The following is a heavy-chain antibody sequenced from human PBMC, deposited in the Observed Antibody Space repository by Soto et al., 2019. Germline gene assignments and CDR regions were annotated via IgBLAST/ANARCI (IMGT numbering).Heavy chain of an antibody. CDR1: GFTFSSYG. V-gene: IGHV3-33*01. Sequence: PXGSLRLSCAASGFTFSSYGMHWVRQAPGKGLEWVAVIWYDGSNKYYADSVKGRFTISRDNSKNTLYLQMNSLRAEDTAVYYCARDSVARYYYMDVWGKGTTATVSS. CDR3: ARDSVARYYYMDV. D-gene: IGHD5-12*01. J-gene: IGHJ6*03. CDR2: IWYDGSNK.